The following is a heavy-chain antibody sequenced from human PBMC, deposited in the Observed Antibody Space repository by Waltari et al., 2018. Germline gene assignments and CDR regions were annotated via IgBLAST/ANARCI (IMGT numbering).Heavy chain of an antibody. CDR3: TAGGGDYRPFDY. D-gene: IGHD3-16*02. V-gene: IGHV3-23*01. Sequence: EVQLLESGGGLVQPGGSLRLSCVASEFTFSIYAMNWVRQAPGKGLGWVSGISRHSADIYYADSVKGRLTISRDNSNNMLYLHMNSLGAEDTATYHCTAGGGDYRPFDYWGQGTLVTVSS. CDR2: ISRHSADI. CDR1: EFTFSIYA. J-gene: IGHJ4*02.